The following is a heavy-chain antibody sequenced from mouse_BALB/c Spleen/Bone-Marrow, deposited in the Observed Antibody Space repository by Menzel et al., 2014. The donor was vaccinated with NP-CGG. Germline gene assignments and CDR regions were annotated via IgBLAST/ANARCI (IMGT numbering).Heavy chain of an antibody. V-gene: IGHV1-7*01. D-gene: IGHD2-12*01. CDR1: GYTFTIYW. CDR2: INPSTGYT. J-gene: IGHJ3*01. Sequence: VKLVESGAELAKPGASVKMSCKASGYTFTIYWMHWVKQRPGQGLEWIGYINPSTGYTEYNQKFKDKATLTADKSSSTAYMQLGSLTSEDSAVYYCARYGGRSYDGFAYWGQGTLVTVSA. CDR3: ARYGGRSYDGFAY.